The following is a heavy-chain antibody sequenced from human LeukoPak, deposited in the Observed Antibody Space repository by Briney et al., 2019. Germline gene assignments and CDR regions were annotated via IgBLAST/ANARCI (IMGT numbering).Heavy chain of an antibody. CDR3: ARDPSGRWNDAFDI. CDR1: GFTFSSYA. J-gene: IGHJ3*02. Sequence: GGSLRLSCAASGFTFSSYAMSWVRQAPGKGLEWVSSISSSSSYIYYADSVKGRFTISRDNAKNSLYLQMNSLRAEDTAVYYCARDPSGRWNDAFDIWGQGTMVTVSS. D-gene: IGHD1-1*01. CDR2: ISSSSSYI. V-gene: IGHV3-21*01.